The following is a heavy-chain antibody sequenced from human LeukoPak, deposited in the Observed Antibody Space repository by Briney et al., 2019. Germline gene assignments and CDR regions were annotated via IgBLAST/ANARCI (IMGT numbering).Heavy chain of an antibody. J-gene: IGHJ4*02. V-gene: IGHV3-30*18. CDR3: AKVWYDILTGYWPFGD. CDR1: GLTFSSYG. CDR2: ISYDGSNK. D-gene: IGHD3-9*01. Sequence: GGSLRLSCAASGLTFSSYGMHWVRRAPGKGLEWVAVISYDGSNKYYADSVKGRFTISRDNSKNTLYLQMNSLRAEDTAVYYCAKVWYDILTGYWPFGDWGQGTLVTVSS.